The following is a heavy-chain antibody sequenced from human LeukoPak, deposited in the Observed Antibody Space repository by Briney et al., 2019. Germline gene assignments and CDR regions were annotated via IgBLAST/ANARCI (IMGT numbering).Heavy chain of an antibody. CDR2: IYYSGST. V-gene: IGHV4-59*01. CDR1: GGSISSYY. CDR3: ARAVRLDYYYDSSGCYDY. Sequence: SETLSLTCTVSGGSISSYYWSWIRQPPGKGLEWIGYIYYSGSTNYNPSLKSRVTISVDTSKNQFSLKLSSVTAADTAVYYCARAVRLDYYYDSSGCYDYWGQGTLVTVSS. J-gene: IGHJ4*02. D-gene: IGHD3-22*01.